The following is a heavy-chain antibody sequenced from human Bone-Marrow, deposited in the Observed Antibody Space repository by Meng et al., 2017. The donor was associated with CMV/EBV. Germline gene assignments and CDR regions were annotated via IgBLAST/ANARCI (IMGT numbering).Heavy chain of an antibody. D-gene: IGHD2-15*01. CDR2: IGGVTTNET. J-gene: IGHJ4*02. Sequence: GESLKISCAASGFTFSSHAMTWVRQAPGKGLEWVSVIGGVTTNETHYADSVKGRFTISRDNSKNTLYLQMNSLRVEDTAVYYCGCLAIGYCRGGNCDGFDYWGQGTLVTVSS. CDR3: GCLAIGYCRGGNCDGFDY. V-gene: IGHV3-23*01. CDR1: GFTFSSHA.